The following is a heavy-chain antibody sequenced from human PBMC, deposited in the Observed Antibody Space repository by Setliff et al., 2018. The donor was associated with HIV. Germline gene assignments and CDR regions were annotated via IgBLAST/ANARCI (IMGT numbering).Heavy chain of an antibody. CDR3: ASPGGYCSSTSCHSFDY. J-gene: IGHJ4*02. Sequence: PSETLSLTCNVSGDSLNTYYWSWIRQSAGKGLEWIGRIYTSGSTNDNPSLKSRITISVDTSNNQFSLRLSSVTAADTALYYCASPGGYCSSTSCHSFDYWGQGTLVTVSS. CDR1: GDSLNTYY. CDR2: IYTSGST. V-gene: IGHV4-4*07. D-gene: IGHD2-2*01.